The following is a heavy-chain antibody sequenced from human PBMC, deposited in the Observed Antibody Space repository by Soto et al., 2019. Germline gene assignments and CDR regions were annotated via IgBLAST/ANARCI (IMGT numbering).Heavy chain of an antibody. CDR2: IYYRGST. D-gene: IGHD2-2*01. CDR1: GCSIPSSNDY. V-gene: IGHV4-39*01. CDR3: ARPSEFYCSSTSCYASWFDP. Sequence: SGTLTPTCTVSGCSIPSSNDYWGWIRQPPGEGLGWIGSIYYRGSTYYNPSLKSRVTISVDTSKNQFSLKLSSVTAADTAVYYCARPSEFYCSSTSCYASWFDPWGQGTLVTVSS. J-gene: IGHJ5*02.